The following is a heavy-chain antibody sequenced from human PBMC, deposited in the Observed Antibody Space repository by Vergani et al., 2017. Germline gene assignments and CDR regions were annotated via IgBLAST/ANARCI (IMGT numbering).Heavy chain of an antibody. D-gene: IGHD3-3*01. V-gene: IGHV3-30-3*01. CDR1: GFTFSSYA. Sequence: VQLLESGGGLVQPGGSLRLSCAASGFTFSSYAMHWVRQAPGKGLEWVAVISYDGSNKYYADSVKGRFTISRDNSKNTLYLQMNSLRAEDTAVYYCARDVRGMSGYRGYYFDYWGQGTLVTVSS. J-gene: IGHJ4*02. CDR3: ARDVRGMSGYRGYYFDY. CDR2: ISYDGSNK.